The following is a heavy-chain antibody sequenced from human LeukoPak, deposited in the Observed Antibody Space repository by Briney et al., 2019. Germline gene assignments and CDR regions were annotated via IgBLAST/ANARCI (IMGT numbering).Heavy chain of an antibody. CDR1: GGSISSGGYY. J-gene: IGHJ4*02. V-gene: IGHV4-31*03. D-gene: IGHD3-10*01. CDR2: IFYSGSP. Sequence: PSQTLSLTCTVSGGSISSGGYYWSWLRQHPGRGLEWFGYIFYSGSPYYNPSLKSRVTISVDTSKNQFPLKLSSVTAADTAVYDCARVKYYYGSGGRTRYYFDYWGQGTLVTVSS. CDR3: ARVKYYYGSGGRTRYYFDY.